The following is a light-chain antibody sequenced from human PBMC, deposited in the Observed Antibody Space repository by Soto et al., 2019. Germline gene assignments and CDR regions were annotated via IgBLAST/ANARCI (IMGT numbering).Light chain of an antibody. J-gene: IGKJ1*01. CDR2: AAS. CDR3: QKYNSAPWT. Sequence: DIQMTHSPSSVSASVGYRVTIACRASQGISNSLALYQQKPGRVPKLLIYAASTLHSGVPSRFSGSGSGTDFTLTISSLQPEDVATYYCQKYNSAPWTFGQGTKVDIK. V-gene: IGKV1-27*01. CDR1: QGISNS.